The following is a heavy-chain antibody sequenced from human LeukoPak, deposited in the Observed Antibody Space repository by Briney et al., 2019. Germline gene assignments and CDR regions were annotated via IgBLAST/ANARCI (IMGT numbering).Heavy chain of an antibody. Sequence: SETLSLTCAVSGGSISSSNWWSWVRQPPGKGLEWIGEIYHSGSTNYNPSLKSRVTISVDKSKNQFSLKLSSVTAADTAVYYCARAPVEYGSGSYWFDPWGQGTLVTVSS. V-gene: IGHV4-4*02. CDR1: GGSISSSNW. CDR3: ARAPVEYGSGSYWFDP. D-gene: IGHD3-10*01. J-gene: IGHJ5*02. CDR2: IYHSGST.